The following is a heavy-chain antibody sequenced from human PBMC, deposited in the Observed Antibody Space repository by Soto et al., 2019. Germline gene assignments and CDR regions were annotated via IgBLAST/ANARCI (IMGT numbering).Heavy chain of an antibody. J-gene: IGHJ6*02. CDR1: GGTFSSYA. CDR2: IIPIFGTA. V-gene: IGHV1-69*01. Sequence: QVQLVQSGAEVKKPGSSVKVSCKASGGTFSSYAISWVRQAPGQGLEWMGGIIPIFGTANYAQKFQGRVTITADESTSTAYMELISLRSEDMAVYYCARSVRAFGYYYYGMDVWGQGTTVTVSS. D-gene: IGHD3-3*01. CDR3: ARSVRAFGYYYYGMDV.